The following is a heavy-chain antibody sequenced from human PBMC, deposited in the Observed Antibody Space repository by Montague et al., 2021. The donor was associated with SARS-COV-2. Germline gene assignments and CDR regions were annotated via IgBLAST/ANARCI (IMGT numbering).Heavy chain of an antibody. CDR3: ARAGITIFGVVTNFDY. J-gene: IGHJ4*02. D-gene: IGHD3-3*01. CDR1: GGSFSGYY. V-gene: IGHV4-34*01. Sequence: SETLSLTCAVYGGSFSGYYWSWIRQPPGKGLEWIGEINHSGSTNYNPSLKSRVTISVDTSKNQFSLKLSSVTAADTAVYYCARAGITIFGVVTNFDYWGQGTLVTVSS. CDR2: INHSGST.